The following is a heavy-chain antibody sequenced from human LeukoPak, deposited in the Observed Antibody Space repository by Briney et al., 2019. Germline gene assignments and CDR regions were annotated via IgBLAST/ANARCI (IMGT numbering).Heavy chain of an antibody. CDR3: ARDTRMGYSSSWYRYLGTSPFDP. D-gene: IGHD6-13*01. CDR2: TYYRAKWYN. J-gene: IGHJ5*02. Sequence: SQTLSLTCAISGDSVSSNSAAWNWIRQSPSRGLEWLGRTYYRAKWYNDYAVSVKSRITINPDTSKNQFSLQLNSVTPEDTAVYYCARDTRMGYSSSWYRYLGTSPFDPWGQGTLVTVSS. V-gene: IGHV6-1*01. CDR1: GDSVSSNSAA.